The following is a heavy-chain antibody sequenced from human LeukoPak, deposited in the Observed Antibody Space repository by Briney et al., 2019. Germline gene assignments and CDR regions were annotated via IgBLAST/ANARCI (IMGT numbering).Heavy chain of an antibody. CDR2: ISAYNGNT. V-gene: IGHV1-18*01. J-gene: IGHJ6*02. Sequence: PGASVKVSCKASGYTFTSYGISWVQQAPGQGLEWMGWISAYNGNTNYAQKLQGRVTMTTDTSTSTAYMELRSLRSDDTAVYYCARDMGVVVAAYYYYGMDVWGQGTTVTVSS. D-gene: IGHD2-15*01. CDR3: ARDMGVVVAAYYYYGMDV. CDR1: GYTFTSYG.